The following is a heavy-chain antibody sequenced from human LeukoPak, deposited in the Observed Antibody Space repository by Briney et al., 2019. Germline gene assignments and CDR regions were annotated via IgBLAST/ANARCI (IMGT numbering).Heavy chain of an antibody. CDR3: TRLFFVIDT. Sequence: PETLSLSCTVSGASISNSAYYWLWIRQPPGEGLECIGTVHYSGSTFYNPSLKSRVNISVDTSKNQFSLQLSSVTAADTAVYYCTRLFFVIDTWGQGTLVTVSS. V-gene: IGHV4-39*01. CDR1: GASISNSAYY. CDR2: VHYSGST. D-gene: IGHD3-3*01. J-gene: IGHJ5*02.